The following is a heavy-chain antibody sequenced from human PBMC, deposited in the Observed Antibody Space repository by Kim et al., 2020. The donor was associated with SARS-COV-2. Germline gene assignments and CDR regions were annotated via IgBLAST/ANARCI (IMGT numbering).Heavy chain of an antibody. V-gene: IGHV3-21*06. D-gene: IGHD6-25*01. Sequence: GGSLRLSCAASGLNFDNHGMHWVRQAPGMGLEWVSSISSMISYTYYADSVKGRFTISRDNAKNSLYLQLDGQTAEDTAVYYCARGASADPFDFWGQGTMVTVSS. CDR3: ARGASADPFDF. CDR1: GLNFDNHG. J-gene: IGHJ3*01. CDR2: ISSMISYT.